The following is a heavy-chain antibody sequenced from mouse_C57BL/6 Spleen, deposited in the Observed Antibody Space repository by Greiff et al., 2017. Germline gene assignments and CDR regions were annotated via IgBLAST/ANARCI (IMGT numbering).Heavy chain of an antibody. Sequence: EVKVVESGGGLVKPGGSLKLSCAASGFTFSSYAMSWVRQTPEKRLEWVATISDGGSYTYYPDNVKSRFTISRDNAKNNLYLQMSHLKSEDTAMYYWARGGVIYGGYPAWLAYWGQGTLVTVSA. D-gene: IGHD2-3*01. CDR1: GFTFSSYA. CDR3: ARGGVIYGGYPAWLAY. CDR2: ISDGGSYT. V-gene: IGHV5-4*03. J-gene: IGHJ3*01.